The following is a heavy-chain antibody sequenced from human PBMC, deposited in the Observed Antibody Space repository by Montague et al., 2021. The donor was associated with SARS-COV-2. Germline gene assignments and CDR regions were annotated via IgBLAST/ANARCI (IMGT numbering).Heavy chain of an antibody. Sequence: PALVKPTQTLTLTCTFSGFSLSTSGMCVSWIRQPPGKALGWLARIDWDDDKYYSTSLKTRLTISKDTSRNQVVLTMTNMDPVDTATYYCARTHYDILPGYYYDMDVWGQGTTVTVSS. J-gene: IGHJ6*02. V-gene: IGHV2-70*11. CDR2: IDWDDDK. CDR3: ARTHYDILPGYYYDMDV. CDR1: GFSLSTSGMC. D-gene: IGHD3-9*01.